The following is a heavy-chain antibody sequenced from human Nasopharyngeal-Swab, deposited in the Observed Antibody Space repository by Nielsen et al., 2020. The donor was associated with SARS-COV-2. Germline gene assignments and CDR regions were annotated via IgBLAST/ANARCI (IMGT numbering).Heavy chain of an antibody. J-gene: IGHJ4*02. V-gene: IGHV1-18*01. Sequence: WVRQAPGQGLEWMGWISAYNGNTNYAQKLQGRVTMTTDTSTSTAYMELRSLRSDDTAVYYCAREGLYYDFWSGFGYWGQGTLVTVSS. CDR2: ISAYNGNT. CDR3: AREGLYYDFWSGFGY. D-gene: IGHD3-3*01.